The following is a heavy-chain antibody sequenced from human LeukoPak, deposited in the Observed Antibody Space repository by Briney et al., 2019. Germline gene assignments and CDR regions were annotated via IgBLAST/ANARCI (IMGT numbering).Heavy chain of an antibody. CDR2: IYTSGST. D-gene: IGHD1-26*01. CDR1: GGSISSGSYY. Sequence: PSQTLSLTCTVSGGSISSGSYYWSWIRQPAGKGLEWIGRIYTSGSTNYNPSLKSRVTMSVDTSKNQFSLKLSSVTAADTAVYYCARVTATIPYYYMDVWGKGTTVTVSS. J-gene: IGHJ6*03. CDR3: ARVTATIPYYYMDV. V-gene: IGHV4-61*02.